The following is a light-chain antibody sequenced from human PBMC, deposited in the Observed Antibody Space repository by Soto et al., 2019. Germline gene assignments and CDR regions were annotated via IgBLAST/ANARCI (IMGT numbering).Light chain of an antibody. J-gene: IGKJ2*01. CDR3: QQYADFPHT. Sequence: DVQMTQSPSPLSASVGDRVTITCQASQDISDYLNWYQQKPGRAPKLLIYTASNLETGVPSRFSGSGSGTDFTLAISDLQPEDLATYYCQQYADFPHTFGQGTKLEIK. CDR1: QDISDY. CDR2: TAS. V-gene: IGKV1-33*01.